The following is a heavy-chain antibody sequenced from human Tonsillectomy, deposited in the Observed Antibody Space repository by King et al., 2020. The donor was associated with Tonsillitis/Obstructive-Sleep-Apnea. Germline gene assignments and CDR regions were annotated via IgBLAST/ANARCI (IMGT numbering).Heavy chain of an antibody. Sequence: VQLQQWGAGLLKPSETLSLTCAVYGGSFSGYYWSWIHQPPGKGLEWIGEINHSGSTNYNSSLKSRVTISVDTSKNQFSLKLSSVTAADTAVYYCARSSWNYGYYYYMDVWGKGTTVTVSS. D-gene: IGHD1-7*01. J-gene: IGHJ6*03. CDR1: GGSFSGYY. CDR2: INHSGST. CDR3: ARSSWNYGYYYYMDV. V-gene: IGHV4-34*01.